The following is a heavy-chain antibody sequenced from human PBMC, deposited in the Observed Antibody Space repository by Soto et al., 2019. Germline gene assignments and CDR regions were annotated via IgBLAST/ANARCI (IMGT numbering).Heavy chain of an antibody. D-gene: IGHD3-22*01. Sequence: SETLSLTCTVSGGSISSYYWSWIRQPPGKGLEWIGYIYHSGSTYYNPSLKSRVTISVDKSKNQFPLKLSSVTAADTAVYYCARSPDSSGYYPRWYYYGMDVWGQGTTVTVSS. CDR1: GGSISSYY. CDR3: ARSPDSSGYYPRWYYYGMDV. CDR2: IYHSGST. V-gene: IGHV4-59*12. J-gene: IGHJ6*02.